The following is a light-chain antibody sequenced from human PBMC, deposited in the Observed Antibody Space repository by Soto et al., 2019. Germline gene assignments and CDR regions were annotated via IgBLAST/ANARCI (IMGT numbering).Light chain of an antibody. V-gene: IGKV2-28*01. CDR3: MQPLQSWT. CDR1: QSLLHSNGYNY. Sequence: DIVMTQSPLSLPVTPGEPCSISCRSSQSLLHSNGYNYLDWYLQXPGXSPXXLIYLGSNRASGVPDRLSGSGSGTDFTLKISRVEAEDVGVYYCMQPLQSWTFGQGTKVDIK. J-gene: IGKJ1*01. CDR2: LGS.